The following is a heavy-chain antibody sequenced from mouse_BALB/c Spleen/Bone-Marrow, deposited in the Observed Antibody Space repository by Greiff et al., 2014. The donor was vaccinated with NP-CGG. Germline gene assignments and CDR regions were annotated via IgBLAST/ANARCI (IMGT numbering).Heavy chain of an antibody. CDR1: GYTFTSYW. Sequence: QVQLKQSGAELVKPGASVKLSCKASGYTFTSYWMYWVLQRPGQGLEWIGEINPRSGRTNYNEKFKSRATLTVDKSSSTDYMQLSSLTSEDSAVDYCARGIYGAMDYWGQGTSVTVSS. V-gene: IGHV1S81*02. CDR2: INPRSGRT. J-gene: IGHJ4*01. D-gene: IGHD1-1*01. CDR3: ARGIYGAMDY.